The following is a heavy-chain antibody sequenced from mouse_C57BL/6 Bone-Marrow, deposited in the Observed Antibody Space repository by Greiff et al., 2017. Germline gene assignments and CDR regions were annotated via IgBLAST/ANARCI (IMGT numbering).Heavy chain of an antibody. CDR3: ARSWGLYSNFYYFDV. D-gene: IGHD2-5*01. CDR1: GYTFTGYW. Sequence: QVQLQQSGAELMKPGASVKLSCKASGYTFTGYWIEWVKQRPGHGLEWIGEIFPGSGSTNYNEKFKGKATFTADTSSNTAYMQLRSLTTEDSAIYDCARSWGLYSNFYYFDVWGQGTTLTVSS. J-gene: IGHJ2*01. CDR2: IFPGSGST. V-gene: IGHV1-9*01.